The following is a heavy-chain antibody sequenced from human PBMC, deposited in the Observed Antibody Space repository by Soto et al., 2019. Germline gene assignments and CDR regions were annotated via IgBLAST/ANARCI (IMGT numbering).Heavy chain of an antibody. CDR3: ARTNDSSGYYDY. CDR2: IYYSGST. CDR1: GGSISSSSYY. J-gene: IGHJ4*02. V-gene: IGHV4-39*01. D-gene: IGHD3-22*01. Sequence: SETLSLTCTVSGGSISSSSYYWGWIHQPPGKGLEWIGSIYYSGSTYYNPSLKSRVTISVDTSKNQFSLKLSSETAADTAVYYCARTNDSSGYYDYWGQGTLVTVSS.